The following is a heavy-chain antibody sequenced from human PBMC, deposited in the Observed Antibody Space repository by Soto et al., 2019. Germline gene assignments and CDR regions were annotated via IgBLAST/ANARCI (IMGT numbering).Heavy chain of an antibody. Sequence: GGSLRLSCAASGFTFSSFGIHWVRQAPGKGLEWVAVIWYDGSNKYYADSVKGRFTISRDNSKNTLYLQMNSLRAEDTAVYYCARDRTTVIRGSYGMDVWGQGTTVTVSS. V-gene: IGHV3-33*01. D-gene: IGHD4-4*01. CDR3: ARDRTTVIRGSYGMDV. CDR1: GFTFSSFG. CDR2: IWYDGSNK. J-gene: IGHJ6*02.